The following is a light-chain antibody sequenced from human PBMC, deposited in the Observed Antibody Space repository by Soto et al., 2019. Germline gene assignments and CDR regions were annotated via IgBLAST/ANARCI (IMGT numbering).Light chain of an antibody. V-gene: IGLV2-14*01. CDR1: SSDVGGYNY. Sequence: QSALTQPASVSGSPGQSITISCTGTSSDVGGYNYVSWYQQHPGKAPKLMIYDVSNRPSGVSNRFSGSKSGNTASLTISGLKAKDEADYYCSSYTSSSTLVFGGGTKLTVL. CDR3: SSYTSSSTLV. J-gene: IGLJ2*01. CDR2: DVS.